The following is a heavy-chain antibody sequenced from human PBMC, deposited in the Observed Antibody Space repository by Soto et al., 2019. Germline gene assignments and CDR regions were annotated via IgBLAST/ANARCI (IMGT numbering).Heavy chain of an antibody. J-gene: IGHJ4*02. D-gene: IGHD3-22*01. CDR1: GGSISSSSYY. V-gene: IGHV4-39*01. CDR3: ARLVRYYDSSGYSDY. Sequence: GSLRLSCTVSGGSISSSSYYWGWIRQPPGKGLEWIGSIYYSGSTYYNPSLKSRVTISVDTSKNQFSLKLSSVTAADTAVYYCARLVRYYDSSGYSDYWGQGTLVTVSS. CDR2: IYYSGST.